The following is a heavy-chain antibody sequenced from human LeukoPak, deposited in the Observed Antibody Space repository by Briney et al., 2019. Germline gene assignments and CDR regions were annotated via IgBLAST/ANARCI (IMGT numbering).Heavy chain of an antibody. Sequence: ASVKVSCKASGGTFSSYTISWVRQAPGQGLEWMGRIIPILGIANYAQKFQGRVTITADKSTSTAYMELSSLRSEDTAVYYCARDLLSAGATLGLGYWGRGTLVTVSS. CDR3: ARDLLSAGATLGLGY. V-gene: IGHV1-69*04. D-gene: IGHD1-26*01. CDR2: IIPILGIA. CDR1: GGTFSSYT. J-gene: IGHJ4*02.